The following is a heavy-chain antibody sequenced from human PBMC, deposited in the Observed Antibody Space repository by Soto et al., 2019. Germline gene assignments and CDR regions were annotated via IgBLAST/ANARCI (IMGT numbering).Heavy chain of an antibody. V-gene: IGHV2-5*02. CDR2: IYWDDDK. D-gene: IGHD3-9*01. CDR3: VHILSGGYDILTGYYNSYYYYYMDV. J-gene: IGHJ6*03. Sequence: QITLKESGPTLVKPTQTLTLTCTFSGFSLSTSGVGVGWIRQPPGKALEWLALIYWDDDKRYSPSLKSRLTITKDTSKNQVVLTMTNMDPVDTATYYCVHILSGGYDILTGYYNSYYYYYMDVWGKGTTVTVSS. CDR1: GFSLSTSGVG.